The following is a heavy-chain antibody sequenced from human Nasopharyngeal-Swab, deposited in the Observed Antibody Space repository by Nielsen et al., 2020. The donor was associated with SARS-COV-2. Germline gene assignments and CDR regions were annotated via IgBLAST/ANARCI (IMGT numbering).Heavy chain of an antibody. CDR2: ISTTSDYI. J-gene: IGHJ4*02. CDR1: GFTFTDYV. Sequence: GESLKISCEASGFTFTDYVMNWVRQAPGKGLEWVSSISTTSDYIYYADSVKGRFTISRDNARNSLHLQMHSLRAEDTAVYYCVRDGYFDWSFGYWGQGTLVTVSS. D-gene: IGHD3-9*01. V-gene: IGHV3-21*01. CDR3: VRDGYFDWSFGY.